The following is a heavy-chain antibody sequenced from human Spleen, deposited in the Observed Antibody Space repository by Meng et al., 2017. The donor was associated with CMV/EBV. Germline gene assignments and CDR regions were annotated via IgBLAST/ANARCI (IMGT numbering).Heavy chain of an antibody. Sequence: GESLKISCAASGFAFDDYAMHWVRQAPGKGLEWVSYISSSSSTIYYADSVKGRFTISRDNAKNSLYLQMNSLRAEDTAVYYCAHSYGNFDYWGQGTLVTVSS. CDR2: ISSSSSTI. CDR1: GFAFDDYA. D-gene: IGHD5-18*01. CDR3: AHSYGNFDY. J-gene: IGHJ4*02. V-gene: IGHV3-48*04.